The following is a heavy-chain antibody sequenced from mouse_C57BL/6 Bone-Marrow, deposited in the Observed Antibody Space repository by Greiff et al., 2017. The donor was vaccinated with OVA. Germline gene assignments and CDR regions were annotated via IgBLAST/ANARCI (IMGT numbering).Heavy chain of an antibody. D-gene: IGHD1-1*01. CDR2: IYPRSGNT. V-gene: IGHV1-81*01. CDR3: ARRDYYGSSYWFAY. CDR1: GYTFTSYG. Sequence: QVQLKESGAELARPGASVKLSCKASGYTFTSYGISWVKQRTGQGLEWIGEIYPRSGNTYYNEKFKGKATLTADKSSSTAYMELRSLTSEDSAVYFCARRDYYGSSYWFAYWGQGTLVTVSA. J-gene: IGHJ3*01.